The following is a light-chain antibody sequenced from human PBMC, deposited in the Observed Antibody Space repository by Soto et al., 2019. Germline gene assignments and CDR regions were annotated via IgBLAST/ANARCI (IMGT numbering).Light chain of an antibody. J-gene: IGKJ1*01. Sequence: DIQMTQSPSTLSASVGDRITITCRASQNIIRWLAWYQQKPGKAPKLLMYRTSTLESGVPSRFSGSGSGTEFTLTINSLQPDDFATYHCQQYATFPRTFGQGTKVEIK. CDR1: QNIIRW. V-gene: IGKV1-5*03. CDR2: RTS. CDR3: QQYATFPRT.